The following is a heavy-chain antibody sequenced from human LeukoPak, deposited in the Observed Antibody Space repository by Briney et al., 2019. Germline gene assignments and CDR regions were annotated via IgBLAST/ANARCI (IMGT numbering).Heavy chain of an antibody. CDR1: GYTFTEYY. V-gene: IGHV1-2*02. CDR3: ARGQSLNDY. CDR2: INPNSGGA. Sequence: ASVKVSCKASGYTFTEYYMHWVRQAAGQGLEWMGWINPNSGGANYAVKFQGRVTMTRDTSISTAYMELSRLRYDDTALYYCARGQSLNDYWGQGTLVTVYS. J-gene: IGHJ4*02.